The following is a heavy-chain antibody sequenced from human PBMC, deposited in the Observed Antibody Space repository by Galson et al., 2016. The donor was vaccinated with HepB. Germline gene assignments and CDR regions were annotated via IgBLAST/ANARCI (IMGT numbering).Heavy chain of an antibody. V-gene: IGHV3-23*01. Sequence: SLRLSCATSGFTFSDYALSWVRQAPGKGLEWVSAISNSGGGTYYADSVKGRFTISRDNSKSTLILQMSSLRFGDTAVCYCAKDGGPYGNIERDFWGQGARSPSPQ. D-gene: IGHD5-24*01. J-gene: IGHJ4*02. CDR3: AKDGGPYGNIERDF. CDR2: ISNSGGGT. CDR1: GFTFSDYA.